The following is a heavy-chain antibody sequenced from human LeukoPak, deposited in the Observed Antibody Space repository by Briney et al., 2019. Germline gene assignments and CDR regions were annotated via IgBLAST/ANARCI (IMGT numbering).Heavy chain of an antibody. J-gene: IGHJ5*02. CDR1: GASISSSNYY. CDR2: IYSSGNT. D-gene: IGHD3-22*01. V-gene: IGHV4-39*01. CDR3: ARRNPRGYYDSSGPRFDP. Sequence: SETLSLTCAVSGASISSSNYYWGWVRQSPGKGLEWIGNIYSSGNTYYNASLKSRVTMYIDTSKNQFSLKLSSVTAADTAMYYCARRNPRGYYDSSGPRFDPWGQGTLVTVSS.